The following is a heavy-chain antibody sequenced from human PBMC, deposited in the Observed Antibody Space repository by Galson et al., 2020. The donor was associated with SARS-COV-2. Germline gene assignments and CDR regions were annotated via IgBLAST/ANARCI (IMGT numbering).Heavy chain of an antibody. D-gene: IGHD3-10*01. CDR3: ARVPSRWGGIDY. Sequence: SVKVSCKASGGTFSSYAISWVRQAPGQGLEWMGGIIPILGIANYAQKFQGRVTITADKSTSTAYMELSSLRSEDTAVYYCARVPSRWGGIDYWGQGTLVTVSS. CDR2: IIPILGIA. V-gene: IGHV1-69*10. CDR1: GGTFSSYA. J-gene: IGHJ4*02.